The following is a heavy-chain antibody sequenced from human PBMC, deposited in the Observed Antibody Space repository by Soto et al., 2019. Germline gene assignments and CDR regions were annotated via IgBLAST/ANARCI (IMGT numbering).Heavy chain of an antibody. CDR3: ARADVVVPAATDFDI. CDR1: GYTFTSYG. Sequence: ASVKVSCKASGYTFTSYGISWVRQAPGQGLEWMGWISAYNGNTNYAQKLQGRVTMTTDTSTSTAYMELRSLRPDDTAVYYCARADVVVPAATDFDIWGQGTMVTVSS. D-gene: IGHD2-2*01. CDR2: ISAYNGNT. J-gene: IGHJ3*02. V-gene: IGHV1-18*01.